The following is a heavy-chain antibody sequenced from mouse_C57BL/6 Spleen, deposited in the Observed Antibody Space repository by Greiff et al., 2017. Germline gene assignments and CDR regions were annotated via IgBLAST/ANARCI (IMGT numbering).Heavy chain of an antibody. CDR2: ISNGGGST. D-gene: IGHD1-1*01. J-gene: IGHJ4*01. Sequence: EVQLQESGGGLVQPGGSLKLSCAASGFTFSDYYMYWVRQTPEKRLEWVAYISNGGGSTYYPDTVKGRFTISRDNAKNTLYLQMSRLKSEDTAMYYCARRLYYGSSYGAMDYWGQGTSVTVSS. V-gene: IGHV5-12*01. CDR3: ARRLYYGSSYGAMDY. CDR1: GFTFSDYY.